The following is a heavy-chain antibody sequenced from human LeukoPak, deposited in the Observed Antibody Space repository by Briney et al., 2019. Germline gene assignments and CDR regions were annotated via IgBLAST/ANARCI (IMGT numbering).Heavy chain of an antibody. J-gene: IGHJ4*02. D-gene: IGHD3-10*01. CDR3: ANDRLDGAFGELLPLDY. Sequence: PGGSLRLSCAASGFTFSSYGMHWVRQAPGKGPEWVAFIQYDGSNKYYADSVKGRFTISRDNSKNTLYLQMNSLRAEDTAVYYCANDRLDGAFGELLPLDYWGQGTLVTVSS. V-gene: IGHV3-30*02. CDR1: GFTFSSYG. CDR2: IQYDGSNK.